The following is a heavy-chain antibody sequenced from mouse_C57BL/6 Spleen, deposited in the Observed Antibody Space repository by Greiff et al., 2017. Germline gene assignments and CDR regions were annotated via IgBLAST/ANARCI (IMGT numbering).Heavy chain of an antibody. D-gene: IGHD1-1*01. Sequence: VQLPQSGAELVKPGASVKISCKASGYAFSSYWMNWVKQRPGKGLEWIGQLYPGDGDTNYNGKFKGQATLTADQSSITAYMQLSSLTSEDSAVLFRARGRLTTVVTWGFDVWGTRTKVNGPS. CDR1: GYAFSSYW. CDR3: ARGRLTTVVTWGFDV. J-gene: IGHJ1*03. CDR2: LYPGDGDT. V-gene: IGHV1-80*01.